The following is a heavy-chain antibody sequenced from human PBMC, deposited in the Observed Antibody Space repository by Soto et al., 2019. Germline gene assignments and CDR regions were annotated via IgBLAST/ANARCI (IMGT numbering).Heavy chain of an antibody. V-gene: IGHV5-10-1*01. D-gene: IGHD3-22*01. CDR1: GYSVAGCW. CDR2: IDPSDAQT. Sequence: GESLKISWNGSGYSVAGCWLTWVRQKPEEVRGWMGGIDPSDAQTYYSPSFRGHVTISVTKSITTVFLQWSSLRGSDTAMYYCARQIYDSDTGPNFQYYFDSWGQGTPVTVSS. CDR3: ARQIYDSDTGPNFQYYFDS. J-gene: IGHJ4*02.